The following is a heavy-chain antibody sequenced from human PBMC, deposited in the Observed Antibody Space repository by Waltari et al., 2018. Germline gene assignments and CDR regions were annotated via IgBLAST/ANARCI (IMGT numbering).Heavy chain of an antibody. CDR2: MNPISRNT. CDR1: GYYCSPYD. Sequence: QVQLVQSGAEVKNPGASVTVSCRASGYYCSPYDIFWVRLAPGPGLEWMGWMNPISRNTGYAPQFQGRVSMTGDPSINTAYMELNSLTFDDTAVYYCATYWYYGDDPYNWFDPWGQGTLVTVSS. V-gene: IGHV1-8*01. J-gene: IGHJ5*02. D-gene: IGHD4-17*01. CDR3: ATYWYYGDDPYNWFDP.